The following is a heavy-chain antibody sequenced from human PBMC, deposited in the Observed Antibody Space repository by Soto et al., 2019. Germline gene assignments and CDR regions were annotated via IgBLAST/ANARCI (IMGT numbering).Heavy chain of an antibody. CDR3: ASSDWSYVAPYVDY. J-gene: IGHJ4*02. Sequence: SETLSLTXAVYGGSFSGYYWSWIRQPPGKRLEWIGEINHSGSTNYNPSLRSRVTISVDTSKNQFSLKLSSVTAADTAVYYCASSDWSYVAPYVDYWGQGTLVTVSS. CDR1: GGSFSGYY. V-gene: IGHV4-34*01. D-gene: IGHD1-7*01. CDR2: INHSGST.